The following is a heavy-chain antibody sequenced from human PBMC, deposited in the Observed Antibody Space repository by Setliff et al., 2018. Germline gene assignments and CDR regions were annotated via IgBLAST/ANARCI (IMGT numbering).Heavy chain of an antibody. CDR3: GRSPGLAEGGSWFAP. Sequence: PGESLKISCKASGYIFTNYWIGWVRQMPGKGLEWMGVIYPGDSETKYSPSFQGQVTISADKSIGTAYLQWSSLKASDTAIYYCGRSPGLAEGGSWFAPWGQGTLVTVSS. J-gene: IGHJ5*02. D-gene: IGHD6-13*01. CDR1: GYIFTNYW. CDR2: IYPGDSET. V-gene: IGHV5-51*01.